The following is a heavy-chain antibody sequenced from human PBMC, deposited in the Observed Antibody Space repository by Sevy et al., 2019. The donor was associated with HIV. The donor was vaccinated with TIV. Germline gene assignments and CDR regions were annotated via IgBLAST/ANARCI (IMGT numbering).Heavy chain of an antibody. CDR1: GYTFTTYD. V-gene: IGHV1-8*01. Sequence: ASLKVSCKASGYTFTTYDINWVRQATGQGLEWMGWMNPDSGNTGYAQKFQGRVTMTWNTSISTAYMEMSSLRSDDTAVYYCARGIVGDYWGQGTLVTVSS. CDR3: ARGIVGDY. D-gene: IGHD1-26*01. CDR2: MNPDSGNT. J-gene: IGHJ4*02.